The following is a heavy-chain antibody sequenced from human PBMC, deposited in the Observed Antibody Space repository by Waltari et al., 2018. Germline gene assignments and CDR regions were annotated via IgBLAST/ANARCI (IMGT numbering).Heavy chain of an antibody. Sequence: EVQLWESGGGLVQPGGSLRLSCAAAGFTFSSYAMSWVRQAPGKGLEWVSVSYSGGSTYYADSVKGRFTISRDNSQNPLYLQINSLRAEDTAVYYCAKDQAAVAGDYWGQGTLVTVSS. J-gene: IGHJ4*02. V-gene: IGHV3-23*03. CDR3: AKDQAAVAGDY. D-gene: IGHD6-19*01. CDR1: GFTFSSYA. CDR2: SYSGGST.